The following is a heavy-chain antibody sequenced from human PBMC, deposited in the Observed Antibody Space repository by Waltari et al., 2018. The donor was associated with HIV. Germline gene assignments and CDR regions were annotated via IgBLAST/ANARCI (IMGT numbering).Heavy chain of an antibody. CDR3: ARDPGDYYDSSDPLYYYGMDV. Sequence: QVQLVQSGAEVKKPGASVKVSCKASGYTFTSYGISWVRKAPGQGLEWMGWSTAYNGNTNYAQKLQGRDTMTTDTSTSTADMERRSLSSDDTAVYYCARDPGDYYDSSDPLYYYGMDVWGQGTTVTVSS. CDR1: GYTFTSYG. J-gene: IGHJ6*02. V-gene: IGHV1-18*01. CDR2: STAYNGNT. D-gene: IGHD3-22*01.